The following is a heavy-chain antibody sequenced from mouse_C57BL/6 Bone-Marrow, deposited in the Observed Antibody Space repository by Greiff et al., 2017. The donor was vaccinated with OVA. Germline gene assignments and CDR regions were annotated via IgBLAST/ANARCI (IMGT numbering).Heavy chain of an antibody. Sequence: VQVVESGPGLVAPSQSLSITCTVSGFSLTSYGVHWVRQPPGKGLEWLGVIWAGGSTNYNSAPMSRLSISKDNSESQVFLKMNSLLTADAAMYYCARELYGLDYWGQGTTLTVSS. V-gene: IGHV2-9*02. D-gene: IGHD1-1*02. CDR1: GFSLTSYG. CDR2: IWAGGST. J-gene: IGHJ2*01. CDR3: ARELYGLDY.